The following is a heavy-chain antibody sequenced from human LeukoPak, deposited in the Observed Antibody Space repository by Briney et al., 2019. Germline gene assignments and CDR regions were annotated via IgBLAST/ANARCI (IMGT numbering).Heavy chain of an antibody. D-gene: IGHD3-22*01. J-gene: IGHJ5*02. V-gene: IGHV3-53*01. CDR2: IYSGGST. CDR3: AREYYYDSSGYYYSNWFDP. CDR1: GFTVSSNY. Sequence: GGSLRLSCAASGFTVSSNYMSWVRQAPGKGLEWVSVIYSGGSTYYADSVKGRFTISRDNSKNTLYLQMNSLRAEDTAVYYCAREYYYDSSGYYYSNWFDPWGQGTLVTVSS.